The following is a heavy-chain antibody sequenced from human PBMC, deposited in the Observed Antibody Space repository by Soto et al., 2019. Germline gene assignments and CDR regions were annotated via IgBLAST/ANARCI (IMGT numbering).Heavy chain of an antibody. CDR3: TSGTTGYYYYGMDV. D-gene: IGHD1-1*01. CDR1: GFTFSSYG. Sequence: PGGSLRLSCAASGFTFSSYGMHWVRQAPGKGLEWVSSISSSSSYIYYADSVKGRFTISRDNAKNSLYLQMNSLRAEDTAVYYCTSGTTGYYYYGMDVWGQGTTVTVSS. J-gene: IGHJ6*02. V-gene: IGHV3-21*01. CDR2: ISSSSSYI.